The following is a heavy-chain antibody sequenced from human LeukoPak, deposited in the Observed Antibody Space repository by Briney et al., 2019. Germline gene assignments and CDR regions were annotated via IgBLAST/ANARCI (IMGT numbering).Heavy chain of an antibody. Sequence: GASVKVSCKASGYTFTTYGISWVRQAPGQGLEWMGWVIAIFGTANYAQKFQGRVTITADESTSTAYMELSSLRSEDTAVYYCALRRYCSGGSCYSGNYWGQGTLVTVSS. D-gene: IGHD2-15*01. J-gene: IGHJ4*02. CDR3: ALRRYCSGGSCYSGNY. CDR2: VIAIFGTA. V-gene: IGHV1-69*13. CDR1: GYTFTTYG.